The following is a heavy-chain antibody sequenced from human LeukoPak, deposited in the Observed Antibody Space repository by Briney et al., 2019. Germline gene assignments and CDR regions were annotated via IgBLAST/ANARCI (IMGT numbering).Heavy chain of an antibody. J-gene: IGHJ4*02. Sequence: GESLRLSCAASGFTFSTYSMNWVRQAPGKGLEWVASISSRSSYKHYADSVQGRFTISRDNAKNSLYLQMNSLRAEDTAVYYCARDGYDSSGYYYSLFDYWGQGTLVTVSS. CDR3: ARDGYDSSGYYYSLFDY. D-gene: IGHD3-22*01. CDR2: ISSRSSYK. CDR1: GFTFSTYS. V-gene: IGHV3-21*01.